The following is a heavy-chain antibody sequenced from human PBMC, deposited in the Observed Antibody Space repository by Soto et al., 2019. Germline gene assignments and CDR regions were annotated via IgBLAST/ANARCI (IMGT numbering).Heavy chain of an antibody. D-gene: IGHD1-1*01. Sequence: EVQLVESGGGLIQPGGSLKLSCAASGLTVSNNYMSWVRQAPGKGLEWVSVIYNDGKTYYADSVKGRFTISRDNSKNTLHLQMDSLRDEDTAVYYCARHVPPGQNWGMDVWGQGTTVTVSS. CDR3: ARHVPPGQNWGMDV. CDR1: GLTVSNNY. V-gene: IGHV3-53*01. CDR2: IYNDGKT. J-gene: IGHJ6*02.